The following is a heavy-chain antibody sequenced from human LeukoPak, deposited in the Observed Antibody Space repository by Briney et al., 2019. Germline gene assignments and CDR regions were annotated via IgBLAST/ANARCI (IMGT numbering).Heavy chain of an antibody. Sequence: PSETLSLTCTVSGGSISSGGYYWSWIRQHPGKGLEWIGYIYYSGSTYYNPSLKSRVTISVDTSKNQFSLKLSSVTAADTAVYYCARALQGLLYPAYWFDPWGQETLVTVSS. D-gene: IGHD2-2*02. CDR2: IYYSGST. CDR1: GGSISSGGYY. J-gene: IGHJ5*02. V-gene: IGHV4-31*03. CDR3: ARALQGLLYPAYWFDP.